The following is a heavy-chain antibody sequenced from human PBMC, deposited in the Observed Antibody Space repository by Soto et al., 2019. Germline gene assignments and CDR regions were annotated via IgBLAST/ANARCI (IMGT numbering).Heavy chain of an antibody. V-gene: IGHV1-2*02. J-gene: IGHJ6*03. CDR3: ARGRANYYYYYMDV. CDR2: IIPIRGGT. D-gene: IGHD5-12*01. Sequence: ASVKVSCKTSGGSFNSFSFTWVRQAPGQGLEWVGWIIPIRGGTNYAQKFQGRVTITRDTSISTAYMELSRLRSDDTAVYYCARGRANYYYYYMDVWGKGTTVTVSS. CDR1: GGSFNSFS.